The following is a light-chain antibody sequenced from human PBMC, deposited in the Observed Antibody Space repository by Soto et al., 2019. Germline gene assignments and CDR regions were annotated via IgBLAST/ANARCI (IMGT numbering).Light chain of an antibody. CDR3: QQRNYWPT. J-gene: IGKJ1*01. V-gene: IGKV3-11*01. CDR1: QSVGSF. Sequence: EIVLTQSPATLSLSPGEIATLSCRASQSVGSFLAWYQQKPGQAPRILIYDASNRAPGIPPRFSGSGSGTDFTLTISSLEPEDFAVYYCQQRNYWPTFGQGTKVDIK. CDR2: DAS.